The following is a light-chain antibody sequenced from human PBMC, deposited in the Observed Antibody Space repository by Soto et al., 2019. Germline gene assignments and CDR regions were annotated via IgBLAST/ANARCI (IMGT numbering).Light chain of an antibody. CDR2: DNS. CDR1: SSDVGGYNY. V-gene: IGLV2-8*01. Sequence: QSVLTQPPSASGSPGQSVTISCTGTSSDVGGYNYVSWYQQLPGKAPKVMIYDNSKRPSGIPDRFSGSKSGTSATLSISGLQTGDEADYYCGTWDSSLSFVFGTGTKVTVL. J-gene: IGLJ1*01. CDR3: GTWDSSLSFV.